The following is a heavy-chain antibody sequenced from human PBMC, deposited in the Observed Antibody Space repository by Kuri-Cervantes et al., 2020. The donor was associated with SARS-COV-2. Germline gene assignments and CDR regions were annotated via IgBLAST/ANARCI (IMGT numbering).Heavy chain of an antibody. V-gene: IGHV3-30-3*01. CDR3: ARVAGEGPIYYYYMDV. CDR2: ISYDGSNK. CDR1: GFTFSSYA. Sequence: GESLKISCAASGFTFSSYAMHWVRQAPGKGLEWVAVISYDGSNKYYADSLKGRFTISRDTAKNSLSLYMNSLRGEDTAVYYCARVAGEGPIYYYYMDVWGKGTTVTVSS. J-gene: IGHJ6*03.